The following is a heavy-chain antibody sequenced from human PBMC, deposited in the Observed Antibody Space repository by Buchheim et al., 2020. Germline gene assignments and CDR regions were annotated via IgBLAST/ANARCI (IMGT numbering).Heavy chain of an antibody. CDR2: ITGSGTTI. Sequence: EVQLVESGGGLVQPGGSLRLSCAASGFIFSTYSMNWVRQAPGKGLEWVSYITGSGTTIYYADSVKGRFTISRDNAKNSLYLEMNSLRDEDTAVYYCARGERVAARFDYWGQGTL. CDR1: GFIFSTYS. D-gene: IGHD6-6*01. V-gene: IGHV3-48*02. J-gene: IGHJ4*02. CDR3: ARGERVAARFDY.